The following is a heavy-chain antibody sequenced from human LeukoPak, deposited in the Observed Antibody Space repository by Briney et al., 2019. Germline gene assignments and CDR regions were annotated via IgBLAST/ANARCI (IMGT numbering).Heavy chain of an antibody. V-gene: IGHV3-23*01. Sequence: GGSLRLSCAASGFTFSSYAMSWVRQAPGKGLEWVSAISGSGGSTYYADSVKGRFTISRDNSKNTLYLQMNSLRAEDTAVYYCAKDNGMGGITIFGVVMNAFDIWGQGTMVTVSS. D-gene: IGHD3-3*01. CDR2: ISGSGGST. CDR1: GFTFSSYA. CDR3: AKDNGMGGITIFGVVMNAFDI. J-gene: IGHJ3*02.